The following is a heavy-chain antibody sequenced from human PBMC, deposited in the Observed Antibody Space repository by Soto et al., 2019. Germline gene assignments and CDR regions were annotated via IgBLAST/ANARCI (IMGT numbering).Heavy chain of an antibody. D-gene: IGHD2-21*02. J-gene: IGHJ6*02. Sequence: QVHLQESGPGLVNPSGTLTLTCAVSGGSISSSHWWGWVRQAPGKGLEWIGEIYHSGSTNYNPSLKSRITMSVDKSKTQFSVNLSSVTAADTAVYYCVRDADETAMVPAPCLVWGRGTMVTVSS. CDR2: IYHSGST. V-gene: IGHV4-4*02. CDR3: VRDADETAMVPAPCLV. CDR1: GGSISSSHW.